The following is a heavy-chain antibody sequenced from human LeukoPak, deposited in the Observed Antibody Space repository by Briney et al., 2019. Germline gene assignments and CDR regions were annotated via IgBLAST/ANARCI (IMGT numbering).Heavy chain of an antibody. CDR2: IYYSGST. CDR3: ARAPDSSGYIRFDP. V-gene: IGHV4-59*01. J-gene: IGHJ5*02. D-gene: IGHD3-22*01. CDR1: GGSISSYY. Sequence: SETLSLTCTVSGGSISSYYWSWIRQPPGKGLEWIGYIYYSGSTNYNPSLKSRVTISVDTSKNQFSLKLSSVTAADTAVYYCARAPDSSGYIRFDPWGQGTLVTVSS.